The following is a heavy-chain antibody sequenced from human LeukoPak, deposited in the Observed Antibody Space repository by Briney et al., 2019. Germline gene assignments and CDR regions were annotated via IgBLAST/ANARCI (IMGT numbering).Heavy chain of an antibody. CDR1: GYTFTGYY. Sequence: ASVKVSCKASGYTFTGYYMHWVRQAPGQGLEWMGWINPNSGGTNYAQKFQGRVTMTRDTSISTAYMELSRLRSDDTAVYYCAREPQDIVVTIWYDSSSWYFDYWGQGTLVTVSS. CDR2: INPNSGGT. V-gene: IGHV1-2*02. D-gene: IGHD5-12*01. J-gene: IGHJ4*02. CDR3: AREPQDIVVTIWYDSSSWYFDY.